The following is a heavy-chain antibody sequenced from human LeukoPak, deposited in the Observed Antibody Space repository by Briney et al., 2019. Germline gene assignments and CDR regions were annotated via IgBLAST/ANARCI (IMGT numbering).Heavy chain of an antibody. CDR1: GFIFSSHG. D-gene: IGHD1-26*01. Sequence: GGSLRLSCAASGFIFSSHGMHWVRQAPGKGLEWVAVISYDGSNEYYADSVKGRFIISRDNSRNTLYLQMNTLRAEDTAVYYCAKDLGDYSGTYYNSFDPWGQGTLVTVSS. CDR3: AKDLGDYSGTYYNSFDP. V-gene: IGHV3-30*18. J-gene: IGHJ5*02. CDR2: ISYDGSNE.